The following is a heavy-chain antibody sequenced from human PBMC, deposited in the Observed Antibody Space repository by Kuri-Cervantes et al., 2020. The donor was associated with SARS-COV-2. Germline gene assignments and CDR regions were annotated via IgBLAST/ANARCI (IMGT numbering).Heavy chain of an antibody. V-gene: IGHV3-23*01. CDR2: ISGSGGST. D-gene: IGHD1-26*01. CDR3: ASSLVDYFDY. J-gene: IGHJ4*02. Sequence: GGSLRLSCAASGFTFSSYAMSWVRQAPGKGLEWVSAISGSGGSTYYADSVKGRFTISRDNSKNTLYLQMNGLRAEDTAVYYCASSLVDYFDYWGQGTLVTVSS. CDR1: GFTFSSYA.